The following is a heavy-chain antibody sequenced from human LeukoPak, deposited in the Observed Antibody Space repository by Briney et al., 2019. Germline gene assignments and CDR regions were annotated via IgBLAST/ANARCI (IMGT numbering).Heavy chain of an antibody. CDR1: GYTFTASG. J-gene: IGHJ3*02. CDR2: INPYNDIT. D-gene: IGHD3-22*01. Sequence: ASVKVSCKASGYTFTASGLCWVRQAPGQGLEWMGWINPYNDITDYAQTFKGRVTMTTDTSTSTAYMELSSLRSEDTAVYYCARGGVVVVFPDAFDIWGQGTMVTVSS. V-gene: IGHV1-18*01. CDR3: ARGGVVVVFPDAFDI.